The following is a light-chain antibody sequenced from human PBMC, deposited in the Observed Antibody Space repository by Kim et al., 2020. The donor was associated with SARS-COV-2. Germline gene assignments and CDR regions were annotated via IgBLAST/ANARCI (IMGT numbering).Light chain of an antibody. CDR2: DTS. V-gene: IGKV3-11*01. J-gene: IGKJ4*01. CDR1: QSVTTH. Sequence: EIVLTQSPATLSLSPGDRATLSCRASQSVTTHFAWYQQKPGQAPRLLIHDTSPRAAVIPDRFSGRGSGTDFILTISSLGPEDFAVYYSQQRRKLELSLGGGA. CDR3: QQRRKLELS.